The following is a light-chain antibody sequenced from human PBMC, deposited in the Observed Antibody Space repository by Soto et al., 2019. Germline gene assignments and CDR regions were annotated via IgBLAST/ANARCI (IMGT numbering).Light chain of an antibody. CDR3: MSYAGSNTFV. J-gene: IGLJ1*01. CDR1: NSDVGVYDF. Sequence: QSDLTQPASASGSPGQAVTISCTGTNSDVGVYDFVSWYQHHPGKAPRLMIYEVVKRPSGVPDRFSGSKSGNTASLTVSGLQAADEADYFCMSYAGSNTFVFGSGTKLTVL. V-gene: IGLV2-8*01. CDR2: EVV.